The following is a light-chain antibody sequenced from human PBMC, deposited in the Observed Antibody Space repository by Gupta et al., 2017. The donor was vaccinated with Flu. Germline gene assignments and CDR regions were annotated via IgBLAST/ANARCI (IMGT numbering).Light chain of an antibody. V-gene: IGLV2-14*01. CDR3: SSYARGSFLV. CDR1: NNDIGLYNY. CDR2: GVR. Sequence: ALRPPALLLGPPGPSFTVSSSGTNNDIGLYNYVSWYQQHPGKAPKLMVYGVRSRPSGVSNRFSGSKSGNTASLTISGLQAEDDADYYCSSYARGSFLVFGGGTKLSVL. J-gene: IGLJ2*01.